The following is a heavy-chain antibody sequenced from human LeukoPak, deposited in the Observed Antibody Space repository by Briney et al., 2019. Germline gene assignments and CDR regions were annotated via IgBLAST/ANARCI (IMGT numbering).Heavy chain of an antibody. J-gene: IGHJ5*02. Sequence: SETLSLTCTVSGGSISSYYWSWIRQPAGKGLEWIGRIYTSGSTNYNPSLKSRVTMSVDTSKNQFSLKLSSVTAAGTAVYYCARDQEGYCSSTSCYKYNWFDPWGQGTLVTVSS. CDR1: GGSISSYY. D-gene: IGHD2-2*02. CDR3: ARDQEGYCSSTSCYKYNWFDP. V-gene: IGHV4-4*07. CDR2: IYTSGST.